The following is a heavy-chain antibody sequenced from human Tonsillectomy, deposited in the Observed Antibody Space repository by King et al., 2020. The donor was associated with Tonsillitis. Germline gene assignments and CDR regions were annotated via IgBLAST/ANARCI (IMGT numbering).Heavy chain of an antibody. CDR3: ARDNSQFQLKNYYYYYYMDV. CDR1: GFTFSSYA. CDR2: ISYDGSNK. J-gene: IGHJ6*03. D-gene: IGHD2-2*01. V-gene: IGHV3-30*01. Sequence: VQLVESGGGVVQPGRSLRLSCAASGFTFSSYAMHWVRQAPGKGLEWVAVISYDGSNKYYADSVKVRFTISRDNSKNTLYLQMNSLRAEDTAVYYCARDNSQFQLKNYYYYYYMDVWGKGTTVTVSS.